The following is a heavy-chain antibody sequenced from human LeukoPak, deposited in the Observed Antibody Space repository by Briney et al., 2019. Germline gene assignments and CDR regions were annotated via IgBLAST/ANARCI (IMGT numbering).Heavy chain of an antibody. V-gene: IGHV4-59*01. CDR2: IYYSGST. CDR3: ARVPAHGDKRPRWFDP. D-gene: IGHD4-17*01. Sequence: SETLSLTCTVSGGSISSCYWSWIRQPPGKGLEWIGYIYYSGSTNYNPSLKSRVTISVDTSKNQFSLKLSSVTAADTAVYYCARVPAHGDKRPRWFDPWGQGTLVTVSS. J-gene: IGHJ5*02. CDR1: GGSISSCY.